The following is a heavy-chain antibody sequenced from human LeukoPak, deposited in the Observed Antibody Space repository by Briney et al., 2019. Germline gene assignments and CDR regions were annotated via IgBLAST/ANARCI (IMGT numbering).Heavy chain of an antibody. V-gene: IGHV4-4*07. CDR2: IHSGGTT. CDR3: ARDSPYGYTLGHYYYFMDV. D-gene: IGHD5-12*01. J-gene: IGHJ6*03. CDR1: GGSISPYY. Sequence: SETLSLTCIVFGGSISPYYWTWIRQSAGNGLEFIGRIHSGGTTNFNPSLASRVSLSVDTSKNEGSLRLYSVTAADTAVYYCARDSPYGYTLGHYYYFMDVWGKGTTVTVS.